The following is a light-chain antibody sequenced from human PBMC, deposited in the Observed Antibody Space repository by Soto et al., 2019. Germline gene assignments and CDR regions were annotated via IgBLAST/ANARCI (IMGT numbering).Light chain of an antibody. Sequence: QSALTQPASVSGSPGQSITISCTGTSSDVGGYNYVSWYQQHQGKAPKLMIYEVSNRPSGVSNRFSGSKSGNTASLTISGLQAEDDADYYCSSYTSSSPYVFGTGTKVTVL. J-gene: IGLJ1*01. CDR3: SSYTSSSPYV. CDR2: EVS. CDR1: SSDVGGYNY. V-gene: IGLV2-14*01.